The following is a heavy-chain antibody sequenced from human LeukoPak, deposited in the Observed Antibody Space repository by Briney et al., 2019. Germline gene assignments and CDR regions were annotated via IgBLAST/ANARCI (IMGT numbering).Heavy chain of an antibody. D-gene: IGHD1-20*01. Sequence: SETLSLTCTVSGGSIGSSSYYWGWIRQPPGQGLGWIETINYSGDTYYNPSLKSRVTISVDSSRNQFSLNLSSVTAADTAVYYCVRLQAVTGNFDYWGQGALATVSS. CDR1: GGSIGSSSYY. V-gene: IGHV4-39*07. CDR3: VRLQAVTGNFDY. CDR2: INYSGDT. J-gene: IGHJ4*02.